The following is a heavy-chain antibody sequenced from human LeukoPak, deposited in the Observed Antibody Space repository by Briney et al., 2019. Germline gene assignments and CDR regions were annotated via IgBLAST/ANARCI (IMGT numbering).Heavy chain of an antibody. Sequence: GGSLRLSCAASGFTFSSYAMNWVRQAPGKRLEWVSSIIGSGRDTYYADSVKGRITISRDNSKNTVYLQMSSLRVEDTALYYCAKDRVGAILYFDYWGQGTLVTVSS. V-gene: IGHV3-23*01. CDR3: AKDRVGAILYFDY. J-gene: IGHJ4*02. D-gene: IGHD1-26*01. CDR1: GFTFSSYA. CDR2: IIGSGRDT.